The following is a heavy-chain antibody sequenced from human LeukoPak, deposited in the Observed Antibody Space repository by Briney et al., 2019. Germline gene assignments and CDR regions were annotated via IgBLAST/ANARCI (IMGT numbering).Heavy chain of an antibody. Sequence: SQTLSLTCTVSGGSTSSGSYYWSWIRQPAGKGLEWIGRIYTSGSTNYNPSLKSRVTISVDTSKNQFSLKLSSVTAADTAVYYCASGKLGGDDYWGQGTLVTVSS. CDR2: IYTSGST. D-gene: IGHD2-21*02. J-gene: IGHJ4*02. CDR1: GGSTSSGSYY. V-gene: IGHV4-61*02. CDR3: ASGKLGGDDY.